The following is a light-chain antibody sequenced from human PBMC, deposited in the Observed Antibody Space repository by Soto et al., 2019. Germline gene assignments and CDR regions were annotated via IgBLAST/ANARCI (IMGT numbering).Light chain of an antibody. J-gene: IGKJ1*01. CDR2: GAS. Sequence: EIVMTQSPATLSVSPGERATLSCRASQSVSSNLAWYQQKPGQAPRLLIYGASTRATGIPARFSGSGSGTDFILTISRLEPDDFAVYYCQQYGRSPWTFGQGTKVDI. V-gene: IGKV3-15*01. CDR1: QSVSSN. CDR3: QQYGRSPWT.